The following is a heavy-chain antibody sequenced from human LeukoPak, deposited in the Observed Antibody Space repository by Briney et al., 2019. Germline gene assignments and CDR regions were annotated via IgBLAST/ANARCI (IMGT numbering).Heavy chain of an antibody. J-gene: IGHJ4*02. V-gene: IGHV4-39*01. D-gene: IGHD3-22*01. Sequence: SETLSLTCTVSGGSISSNNYYWGWIRQPPGKGLEWIGSIHYSGSTYYNPSLKSRVTISVDTSKNQFSLKLSSVTAADTAVYYCARPGYYYDSSGYHYRDYWGQGTLVTVSS. CDR3: ARPGYYYDSSGYHYRDY. CDR2: IHYSGST. CDR1: GGSISSNNYY.